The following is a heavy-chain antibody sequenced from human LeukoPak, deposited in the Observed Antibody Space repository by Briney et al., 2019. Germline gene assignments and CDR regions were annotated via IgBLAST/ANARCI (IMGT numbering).Heavy chain of an antibody. CDR1: GFTFNNYA. D-gene: IGHD5-12*01. J-gene: IGHJ4*02. Sequence: GGSLRLSCAASGFTFNNYAVTWVRQAPGKGLEWVSGIGDSGDSIYSADSVRGRFTISRDNSKTTLYLHLNSLRAEDTAVYYCAKGYSAYSTQYFDYWGQGTLVTVSS. CDR3: AKGYSAYSTQYFDY. V-gene: IGHV3-23*01. CDR2: IGDSGDSI.